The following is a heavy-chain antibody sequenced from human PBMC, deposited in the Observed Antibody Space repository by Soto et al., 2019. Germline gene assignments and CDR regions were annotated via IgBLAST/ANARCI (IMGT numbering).Heavy chain of an antibody. V-gene: IGHV4-59*01. CDR3: ASGSERITIFGVVTVDAFDI. J-gene: IGHJ3*02. Sequence: PSATLSLTXTVSGGSISSYYWSWIRQPPGKGLEWIGYIYYSGSTNYNPSLKSRVTISVDTSKNQFSLKLSSVTAADTAVYYCASGSERITIFGVVTVDAFDIWGQGTMVTVSS. CDR1: GGSISSYY. D-gene: IGHD3-3*01. CDR2: IYYSGST.